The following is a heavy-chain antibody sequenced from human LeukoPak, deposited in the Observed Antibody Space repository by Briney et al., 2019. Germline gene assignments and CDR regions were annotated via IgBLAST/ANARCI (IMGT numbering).Heavy chain of an antibody. Sequence: GGSLRLSCAASGFTFSSYAMSWVRQAPGKGLEWVSAISGSGGSTYYADSVKGRFTISRDNSMDTLYLQMNGLRAEDTAVYFCAKQSAGSAAWYSLHYDFWGQGTLVTVSS. CDR2: ISGSGGST. CDR1: GFTFSSYA. CDR3: AKQSAGSAAWYSLHYDF. J-gene: IGHJ4*02. D-gene: IGHD6-13*01. V-gene: IGHV3-23*01.